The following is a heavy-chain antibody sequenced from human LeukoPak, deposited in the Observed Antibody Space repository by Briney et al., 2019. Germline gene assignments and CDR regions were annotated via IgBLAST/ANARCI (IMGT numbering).Heavy chain of an antibody. J-gene: IGHJ4*02. CDR3: ATGYRRDWYQGD. D-gene: IGHD6-19*01. Sequence: GGSLRLSCAASGFTFSSYAMSWVRQTPGKGLEWVSVINDSGGRTFYADSVKGRFTISRDNSKNTLYLQMNSLRADDTAVYYCATGYRRDWYQGDWGQGTLVTVSS. V-gene: IGHV3-23*01. CDR1: GFTFSSYA. CDR2: INDSGGRT.